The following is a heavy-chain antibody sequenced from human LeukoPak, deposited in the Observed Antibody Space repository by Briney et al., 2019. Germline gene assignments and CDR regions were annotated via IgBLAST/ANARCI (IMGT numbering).Heavy chain of an antibody. CDR1: GFTFSSYG. D-gene: IGHD2-21*02. V-gene: IGHV3-23*01. CDR3: AKAPHIVMVTDFDY. Sequence: QTGGSLRLSCAASGFTFSSYGMSWVRQAPGKGLEWVSAISGSGGSTYYADSVKGRFTISRDNSKNTLYLQMNSLRAEDTAVYYCAKAPHIVMVTDFDYWGQGTLVTVSS. J-gene: IGHJ4*02. CDR2: ISGSGGST.